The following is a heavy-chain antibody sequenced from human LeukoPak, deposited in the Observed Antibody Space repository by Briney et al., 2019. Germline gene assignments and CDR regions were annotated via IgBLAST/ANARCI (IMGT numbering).Heavy chain of an antibody. V-gene: IGHV3-23*01. CDR3: ARRLYDSGTHSYFDY. CDR1: GFTFNTNA. J-gene: IGHJ4*02. CDR2: ITGSGDST. D-gene: IGHD3-10*01. Sequence: GGSLRLSCAASGFTFNTNAMAWVRQAPGKGLEWVSAITGSGDSTAHADSVKGRFTISRDNSKNTLYLQMSSLRAEDSAVYYCARRLYDSGTHSYFDYWGQGALVTVSS.